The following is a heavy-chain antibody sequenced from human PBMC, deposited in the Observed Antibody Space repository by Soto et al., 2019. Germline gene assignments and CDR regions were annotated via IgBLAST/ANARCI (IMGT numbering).Heavy chain of an antibody. D-gene: IGHD3-3*01. CDR1: GCSISSYY. J-gene: IGHJ5*02. V-gene: IGHV4-59*08. Sequence: SETLSLTCTVSGCSISSYYWSWIRQPPGKGLEWIGYIYYSGSTNYNPSLKSRVTISVDTSKNQFSLKLSSVTAADTAVYYCARWTTTIFGPLGLDPWGQGTLVTVSS. CDR2: IYYSGST. CDR3: ARWTTTIFGPLGLDP.